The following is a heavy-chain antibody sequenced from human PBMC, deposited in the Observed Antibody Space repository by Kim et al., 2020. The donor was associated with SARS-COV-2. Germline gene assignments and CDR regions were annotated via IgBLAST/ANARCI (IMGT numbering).Heavy chain of an antibody. CDR1: GFTFSSYG. CDR3: ARDGVYCSSTSCYTWYVDRMDIDY. CDR2: IWYDGSNK. V-gene: IGHV3-33*01. J-gene: IGHJ4*02. Sequence: GGSLRLSCAASGFTFSSYGMHWVRQAPGKGLEWVAVIWYDGSNKYYADSVKGRFTISRDNSKNTLYLQMNSLRTEDTAVYYCARDGVYCSSTSCYTWYVDRMDIDYWGQGTLVTVSS. D-gene: IGHD2-2*02.